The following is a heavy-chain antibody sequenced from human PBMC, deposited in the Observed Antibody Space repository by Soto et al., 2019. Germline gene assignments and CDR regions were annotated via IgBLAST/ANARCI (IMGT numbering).Heavy chain of an antibody. Sequence: TLSLTGTVSGSAISAEYHWTWIRQCPAKGREWVGYISYTGTTYYNPSLQGRVSISAHTSKNQFSLRMASVTAADSAVYYCASQATVTTSRRFFDSWGQGSLVTVSS. CDR2: ISYTGTT. J-gene: IGHJ4*02. D-gene: IGHD4-17*01. CDR1: GSAISAEYH. V-gene: IGHV4-30-4*08. CDR3: ASQATVTTSRRFFDS.